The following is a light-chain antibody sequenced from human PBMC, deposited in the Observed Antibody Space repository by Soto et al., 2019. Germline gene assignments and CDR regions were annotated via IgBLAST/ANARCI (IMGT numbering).Light chain of an antibody. CDR2: DAS. CDR3: QQRGKWPIT. J-gene: IGKJ5*01. Sequence: EIVLTQSPATLSLSPGERTTLSCRASQSVSIYFAWYQQKPGQAPRLLLYDASNRATGIPARFSGSGSGTDFTLTISTLEPEDFAVYYCQQRGKWPITFGQGTRLEIK. V-gene: IGKV3-11*01. CDR1: QSVSIY.